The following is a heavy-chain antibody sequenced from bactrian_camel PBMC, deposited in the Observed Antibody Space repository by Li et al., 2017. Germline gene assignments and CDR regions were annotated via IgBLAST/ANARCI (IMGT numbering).Heavy chain of an antibody. CDR1: GFTFSMNW. D-gene: IGHD6*01. V-gene: IGHV3S1*01. CDR2: ISTDASSF. J-gene: IGHJ6*01. Sequence: VQLLESGGGSVQAGGSLRLSCAASGFTFSMNWMHWVRQAPGKEREGIATISTDASSFYYSDAVKGRFTISQDNAKNTVYLQMNSLKSEDTALYYCATDPFLLVVAGSTFGFSGQGTQVTVS. CDR3: ATDPFLLVVAGSTFGF.